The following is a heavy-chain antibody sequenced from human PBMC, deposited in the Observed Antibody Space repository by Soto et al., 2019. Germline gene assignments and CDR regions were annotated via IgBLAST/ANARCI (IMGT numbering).Heavy chain of an antibody. CDR3: AKDLGSGKPYYYYAMDV. V-gene: IGHV3-30*18. J-gene: IGHJ6*02. CDR2: ISYDGSNK. CDR1: GFIFSRYG. D-gene: IGHD3-10*01. Sequence: GGSLRLSCAASGFIFSRYGMHWVRQAPGKGLAWVAVISYDGSNKYYAESVKGRFIISRDKSENTLYLQMNSLRAEDTAVYYCAKDLGSGKPYYYYAMDVWGQGTTVTVSS.